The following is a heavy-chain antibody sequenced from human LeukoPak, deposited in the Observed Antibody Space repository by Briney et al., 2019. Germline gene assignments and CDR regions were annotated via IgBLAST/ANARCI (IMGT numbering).Heavy chain of an antibody. CDR3: ARIVVGDVYFDY. J-gene: IGHJ4*02. V-gene: IGHV4-59*01. Sequence: SGPLSLTCSVSGGSIVSYHWSWIRRPPGKGREGIGHIDYTWNAKYNPSLKSGVTISLDRSNNQFSLRLSSVTAADSAVYYCARIVVGDVYFDYWGQGTLVTVSS. D-gene: IGHD3-22*01. CDR2: IDYTWNA. CDR1: GGSIVSYH.